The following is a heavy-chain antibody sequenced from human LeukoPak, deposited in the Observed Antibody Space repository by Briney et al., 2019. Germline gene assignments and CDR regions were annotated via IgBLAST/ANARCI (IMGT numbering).Heavy chain of an antibody. Sequence: SETVSLTCTVSGRSISSRSYYWAWTPQPPAKGLEWIGSIYYSGSTYYNPSLKSRVTISVETSKNQFSLKLSSVTAADTAVYYCARHYRSSWPDAFDIWGQEALGTASS. J-gene: IGHJ3*02. D-gene: IGHD6-13*01. CDR3: ARHYRSSWPDAFDI. V-gene: IGHV4-39*01. CDR2: IYYSGST. CDR1: GRSISSRSYY.